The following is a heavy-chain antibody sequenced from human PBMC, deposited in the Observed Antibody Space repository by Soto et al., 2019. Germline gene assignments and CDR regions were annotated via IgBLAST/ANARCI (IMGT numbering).Heavy chain of an antibody. CDR3: AKGAVVVTAIGAFDI. CDR2: ISYDGSNK. J-gene: IGHJ3*02. V-gene: IGHV3-30*18. CDR1: GFTFSSYG. Sequence: QVQLVESGGGVVQPGRSLRLSCAASGFTFSSYGMHWVRQAPGKGLEWVAVISYDGSNKYYADSVKGRFTISRDNSKNTLYLQMNSLRAEDTAVYYCAKGAVVVTAIGAFDIWGQGTMVTVSS. D-gene: IGHD2-21*02.